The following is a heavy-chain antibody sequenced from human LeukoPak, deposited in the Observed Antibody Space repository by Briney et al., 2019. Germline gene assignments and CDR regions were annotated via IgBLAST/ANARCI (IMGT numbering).Heavy chain of an antibody. D-gene: IGHD2-21*01. J-gene: IGHJ4*02. V-gene: IGHV3-7*04. CDR3: ARGGRACGD. Sequence: GGSLRLSCAASGFTLSNYWMSWVRQAPGKGLEWVANIKQDGSEKYYVDSVKGRFTISRDNAKNSLYLQMNSLRADDTAVYYCARGGRACGDWGQGTLVTVSS. CDR2: IKQDGSEK. CDR1: GFTLSNYW.